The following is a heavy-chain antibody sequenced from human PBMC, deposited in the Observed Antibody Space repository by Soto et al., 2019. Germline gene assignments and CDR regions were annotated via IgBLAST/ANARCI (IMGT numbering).Heavy chain of an antibody. J-gene: IGHJ4*02. CDR1: GFSLSTSGVG. V-gene: IGHV2-5*02. CDR3: AHAYCSGGSCYSARLDY. Sequence: QITLKESGPTLVKPTQTLTLTCTFSGFSLSTSGVGVGWIRQPPGKALEWLALIYWDDDKRYSPSLKSRLTITKDTSKNQVVLTMTNMDPVDTATYYWAHAYCSGGSCYSARLDYWGQGTLVTVSS. CDR2: IYWDDDK. D-gene: IGHD2-15*01.